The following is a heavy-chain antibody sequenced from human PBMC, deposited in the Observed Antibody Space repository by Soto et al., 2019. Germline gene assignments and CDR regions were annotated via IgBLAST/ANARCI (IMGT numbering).Heavy chain of an antibody. CDR2: ISGSGGST. CDR3: AKYRDILTGYYTGLNYFDY. CDR1: GFTFSSYA. D-gene: IGHD3-9*01. J-gene: IGHJ4*02. Sequence: EVQLLESGGGLVQPGGSLRLSCAASGFTFSSYAMSWVRQAPGKGLEWVSAISGSGGSTYYADSVKGRFTISRDNSKNTLYLQMNSLRAEDTAVYYCAKYRDILTGYYTGLNYFDYWGQGTLVTVSS. V-gene: IGHV3-23*01.